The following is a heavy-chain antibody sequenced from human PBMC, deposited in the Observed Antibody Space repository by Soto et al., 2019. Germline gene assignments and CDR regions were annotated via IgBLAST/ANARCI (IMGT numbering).Heavy chain of an antibody. CDR1: GYTFTSYD. CDR3: ARASTGGWLDYYYYGMDV. Sequence: RASVKVSCKASGYTFTSYDINWVRQATGQGLEWMGWMNPSSGNTGYAQKFQGRVTMTRNTSISTAYMELSSLRSEDTAVYYCARASTGGWLDYYYYGMDVWGQGTTVTVSS. V-gene: IGHV1-8*01. CDR2: MNPSSGNT. D-gene: IGHD6-19*01. J-gene: IGHJ6*02.